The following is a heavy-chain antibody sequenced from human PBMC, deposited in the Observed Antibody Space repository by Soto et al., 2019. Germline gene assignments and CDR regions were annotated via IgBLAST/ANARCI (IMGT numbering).Heavy chain of an antibody. CDR3: AKKGSPSGDHSNWYFDL. CDR2: IVGSGGSA. J-gene: IGHJ2*01. V-gene: IGHV3-23*01. CDR1: GFTFRSYA. D-gene: IGHD7-27*01. Sequence: EVQLLESGGGLVQPGGSPRLACAASGFTFRSYAMGWVRQGPGKGLEWISSIVGSGGSAYYADSVKGRFTISRDNSENTLYLQMDSLTADDTAVYFCAKKGSPSGDHSNWYFDLWGRGTLVTVSS.